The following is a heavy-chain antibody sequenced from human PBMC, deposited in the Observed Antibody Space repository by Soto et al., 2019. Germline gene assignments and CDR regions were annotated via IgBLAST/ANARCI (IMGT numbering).Heavy chain of an antibody. CDR3: ARSKRRLGVPAAIPLYYYGMDV. CDR2: IYYSGST. CDR1: GGSISSYY. J-gene: IGHJ6*02. V-gene: IGHV4-59*08. D-gene: IGHD2-2*01. Sequence: QVQLQESGPGLVKPSETLSLTCTVSGGSISSYYWSWIRQPPGKGLEWIGYIYYSGSTNYNPSLKSRVTISVDTSKNPFSLKLSSVTAADPAVYYCARSKRRLGVPAAIPLYYYGMDVWGQGTTVTVSS.